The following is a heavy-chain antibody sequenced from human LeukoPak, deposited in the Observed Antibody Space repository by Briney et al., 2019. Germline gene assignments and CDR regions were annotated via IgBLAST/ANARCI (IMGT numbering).Heavy chain of an antibody. CDR3: ARTSWGHYYGSGSYAFDI. CDR1: GGTFSSYA. J-gene: IGHJ3*02. CDR2: IIPILGIA. Sequence: GASVKVSCKASGGTFSSYAISWVRQAPGQGLEWMGRIIPILGIANYAQKFQGRVTITADKSTSTAYMELSSLRSEDTAVYYCARTSWGHYYGSGSYAFDIWGQGTMVTVSS. D-gene: IGHD3-10*01. V-gene: IGHV1-69*04.